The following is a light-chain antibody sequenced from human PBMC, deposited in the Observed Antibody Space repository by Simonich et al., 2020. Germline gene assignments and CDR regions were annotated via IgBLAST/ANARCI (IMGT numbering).Light chain of an antibody. CDR2: GAS. Sequence: EIVMTQSPATLSVSPGERATLSCRASQSVSSNLAWYQQKPGQAPRLLIYGASTRGTGIPARFSGSGSGTDFTLTISSLQAEDVAVYYCQQYYSTPYTFGQGTKLEIK. CDR1: QSVSSN. J-gene: IGKJ2*01. V-gene: IGKV3-15*01. CDR3: QQYYSTPYT.